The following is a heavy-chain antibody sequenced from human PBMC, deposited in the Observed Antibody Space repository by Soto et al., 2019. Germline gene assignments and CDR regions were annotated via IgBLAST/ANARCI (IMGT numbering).Heavy chain of an antibody. CDR2: IWYDGSNK. D-gene: IGHD4-17*01. CDR1: GFTFSSYG. J-gene: IGHJ4*02. V-gene: IGHV3-33*01. Sequence: GGSLRLSCAASGFTFSSYGMHWVRQAPGKGLEWVAVIWYDGSNKYYADSVKGRFTISRDNSKNTLYLQMNSLRAEDTAVYYCARAVSYGGNQSDYWGQGTLVTVSS. CDR3: ARAVSYGGNQSDY.